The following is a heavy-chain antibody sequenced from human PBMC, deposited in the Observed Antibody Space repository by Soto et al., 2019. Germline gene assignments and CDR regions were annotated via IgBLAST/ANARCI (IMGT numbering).Heavy chain of an antibody. V-gene: IGHV4-4*07. Sequence: SETLSLTCTVSDGYINNHFWRWIRQPAGKGLEWIGHIYMSGTTTYNPSLKSRVTMSVDTPRNQFSFKVSSVTAADTAVYYCARINGGSPDFWGQGALVTVSS. J-gene: IGHJ4*02. CDR3: ARINGGSPDF. D-gene: IGHD2-8*01. CDR1: DGYINNHF. CDR2: IYMSGTT.